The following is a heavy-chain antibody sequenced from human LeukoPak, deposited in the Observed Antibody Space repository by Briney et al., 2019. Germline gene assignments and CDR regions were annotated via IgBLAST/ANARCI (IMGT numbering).Heavy chain of an antibody. V-gene: IGHV4-39*01. Sequence: PSETLSLTCTVSGGSISSSSYYWGWIRQPPGKGLEWIGSIYYSGSTYYNPSLKSRVTISVDTSKNQFSLKLSSVTAADTTVYYCARHPVVTPLFDYWGQGTLVTVSS. D-gene: IGHD4-23*01. CDR1: GGSISSSSYY. CDR2: IYYSGST. J-gene: IGHJ4*02. CDR3: ARHPVVTPLFDY.